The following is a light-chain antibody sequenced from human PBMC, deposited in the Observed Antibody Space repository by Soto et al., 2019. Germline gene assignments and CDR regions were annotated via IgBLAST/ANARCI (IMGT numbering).Light chain of an antibody. Sequence: EILLTQSPATLSLSPGERATLSCRASQSVGTYLAWYQQKPGQAPSLLIFDTSNRATGITARFSGSGSGTAFTLTTSSLEPEDFAVYYCQQRSNWPPITFGQGTRLETK. CDR1: QSVGTY. J-gene: IGKJ5*01. V-gene: IGKV3-11*01. CDR2: DTS. CDR3: QQRSNWPPIT.